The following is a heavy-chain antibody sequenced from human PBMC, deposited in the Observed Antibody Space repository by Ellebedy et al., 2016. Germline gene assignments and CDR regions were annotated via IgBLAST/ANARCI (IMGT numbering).Heavy chain of an antibody. D-gene: IGHD6-13*01. CDR1: GFTFSDYY. V-gene: IGHV3-11*01. CDR2: ISSSGSTI. J-gene: IGHJ4*02. Sequence: GESLKISXAASGFTFSDYYMSWIRQAPGKGLEWVSYISSSGSTIYYADSVKGRFTISRDNAKNSLYLQMNSLRAEDTAEYYCARDLYYSSSWYGVGYWGQGTLVTVSS. CDR3: ARDLYYSSSWYGVGY.